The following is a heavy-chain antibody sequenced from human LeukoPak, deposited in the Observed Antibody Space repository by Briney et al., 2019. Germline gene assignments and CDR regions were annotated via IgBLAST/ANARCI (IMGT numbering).Heavy chain of an antibody. J-gene: IGHJ4*02. D-gene: IGHD3-16*02. CDR3: ARGRSPPYDYVWGSYRYESYFDY. CDR2: INHSGST. CDR1: GGSFSGYY. Sequence: SETLSLTCAVYGGSFSGYYCSWIRQPPGKGLEWIGEINHSGSTNYNPSLKSRVTISVDTSKNQFSLKLSSVTAADTAVYYCARGRSPPYDYVWGSYRYESYFDYWGQGTLVTVSS. V-gene: IGHV4-34*01.